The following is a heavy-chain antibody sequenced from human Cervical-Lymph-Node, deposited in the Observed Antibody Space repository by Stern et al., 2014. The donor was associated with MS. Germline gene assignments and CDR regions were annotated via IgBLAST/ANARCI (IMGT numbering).Heavy chain of an antibody. CDR3: AKSTVTSLSDY. D-gene: IGHD4-17*01. Sequence: LQLVESGGGLVQPWGSLRLSCAASGFTFCSYAMSWVRQAPGKGLEWVSAISGSGGSTYYADYEKGPFTLSKDNSKTTLHLQMNSLRAEDTAVYYCAKSTVTSLSDYWGQGTLVTVSS. J-gene: IGHJ4*02. CDR2: ISGSGGST. V-gene: IGHV3-23*04. CDR1: GFTFCSYA.